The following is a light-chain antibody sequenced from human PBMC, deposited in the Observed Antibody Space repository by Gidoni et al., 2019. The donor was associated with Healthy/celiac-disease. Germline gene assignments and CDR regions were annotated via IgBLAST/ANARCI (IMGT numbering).Light chain of an antibody. Sequence: DIQMPQSPSSLSASVGDRVTITCQASQDISNYLNWYQQKPGKAPKLLIYDASNLETGVPSRFSGSGSGTDLTFTISSLQPEDIATYYCQQYDNLPLTFXQXTKLEIK. CDR3: QQYDNLPLT. J-gene: IGKJ2*01. CDR2: DAS. V-gene: IGKV1-33*01. CDR1: QDISNY.